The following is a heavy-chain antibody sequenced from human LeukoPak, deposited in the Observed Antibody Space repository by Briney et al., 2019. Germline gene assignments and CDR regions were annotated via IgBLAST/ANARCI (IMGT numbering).Heavy chain of an antibody. CDR3: ARSLAGYCSSTSCYPFDY. J-gene: IGHJ4*02. Sequence: SVKVSCKASGGTFSSYAISWVRQAPGQGLEWMGGIIPIFGTANYAQKFEGRVTITTDESTSTAYMELSSLRSEDTAVYYCARSLAGYCSSTSCYPFDYWGQGTLVTVSS. CDR1: GGTFSSYA. D-gene: IGHD2-2*01. V-gene: IGHV1-69*05. CDR2: IIPIFGTA.